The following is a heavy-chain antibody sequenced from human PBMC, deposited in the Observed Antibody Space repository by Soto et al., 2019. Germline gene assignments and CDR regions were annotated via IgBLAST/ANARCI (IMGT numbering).Heavy chain of an antibody. CDR3: ATHLYGDYEYYYYYYYMDV. V-gene: IGHV1-2*04. J-gene: IGHJ6*03. Sequence: ASVKVSCKASGYTFTGYYIHWVRQAPGQGLEWMGWINPNSGGANIAQKFQGWVTMTRDTSISTTYMELSSLRSEDTAVYYCATHLYGDYEYYYYYYYMDVWGKGTTVTVSS. CDR2: INPNSGGA. CDR1: GYTFTGYY. D-gene: IGHD4-17*01.